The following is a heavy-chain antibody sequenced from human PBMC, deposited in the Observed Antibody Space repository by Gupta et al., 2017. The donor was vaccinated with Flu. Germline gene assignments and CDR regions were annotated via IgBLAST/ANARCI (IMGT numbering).Heavy chain of an antibody. J-gene: IGHJ5*02. CDR3: AREVGIAGVTKNWFDP. V-gene: IGHV3-21*01. CDR1: GFTFSSYS. Sequence: EVQLVESGGGLVKPGVSLRLSCAASGFTFSSYSMNWVRQAPGKGLEWVSSISRSSSYIYYAASVKGRFTISRDNAKKLLYLQINSLRAEDTAVYYCAREVGIAGVTKNWFDPWGQGTLVTVYS. CDR2: ISRSSSYI. D-gene: IGHD6-13*01.